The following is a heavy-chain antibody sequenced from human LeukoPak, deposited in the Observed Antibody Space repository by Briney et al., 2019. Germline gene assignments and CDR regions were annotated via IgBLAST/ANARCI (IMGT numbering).Heavy chain of an antibody. CDR3: AREPSYGYYYYYMDV. J-gene: IGHJ6*03. D-gene: IGHD4-17*01. CDR2: INHSGST. Sequence: SETLSLTCAVYGGSFSVYHWSWIRQPPGKGLEWIGEINHSGSTNYNPSLKSRVTISVDTSKNQFSLKLSSVTAADTAVYYCAREPSYGYYYYYMDVWGKGTTVTVSS. V-gene: IGHV4-34*01. CDR1: GGSFSVYH.